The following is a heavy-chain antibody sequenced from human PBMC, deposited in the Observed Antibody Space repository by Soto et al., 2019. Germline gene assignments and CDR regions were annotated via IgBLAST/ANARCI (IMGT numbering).Heavy chain of an antibody. J-gene: IGHJ6*02. CDR3: ARDVADYGMDV. CDR2: IYYSGST. V-gene: IGHV4-59*01. Sequence: QVQLQESGPGLVKPSETLSLTCTVSGGSISSYYWSWIRQPPGKGLEWIGYIYYSGSTNYNPSLKSRVTISVDTSKNQFSLKLSSVTAADTAVYYCARDVADYGMDVWVQGTTVPVSS. CDR1: GGSISSYY.